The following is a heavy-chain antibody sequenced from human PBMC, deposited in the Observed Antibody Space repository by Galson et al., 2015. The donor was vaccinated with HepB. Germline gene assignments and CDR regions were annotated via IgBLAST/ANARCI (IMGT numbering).Heavy chain of an antibody. D-gene: IGHD3-10*01. CDR3: ARESQGITMVRGALDV. J-gene: IGHJ6*02. CDR2: INPSGGST. Sequence: SVKVSCKASGYTFTSYYMHWVRQAPGQGLEWMGIINPSGGSTSYAQKFQGRVTMTRDTSTSTVYMELSSLRSEDTAVYYCARESQGITMVRGALDVWGQGTTVTVSS. CDR1: GYTFTSYY. V-gene: IGHV1-46*03.